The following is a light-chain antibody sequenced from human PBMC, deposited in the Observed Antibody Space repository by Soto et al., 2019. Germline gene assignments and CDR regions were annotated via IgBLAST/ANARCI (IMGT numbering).Light chain of an antibody. V-gene: IGLV1-40*01. CDR3: QSYDSSLSVV. Sequence: QSVLTQPPSVSGATGQRVTISCTGSSSNIGAGYDVHWYQQLPGTAPKLLIYGNSNRPSGVPDRFSGSKSGTSASLAITWLQAEDEADYYCQSYDSSLSVVFGGETKLTVL. CDR2: GNS. CDR1: SSNIGAGYD. J-gene: IGLJ2*01.